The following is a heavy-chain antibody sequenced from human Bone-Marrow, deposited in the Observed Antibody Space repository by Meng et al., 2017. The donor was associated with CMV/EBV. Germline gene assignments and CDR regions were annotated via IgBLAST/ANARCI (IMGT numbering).Heavy chain of an antibody. V-gene: IGHV1-69*02. J-gene: IGHJ5*02. D-gene: IGHD1-7*01. Sequence: SVKVSCKASGYTFTSYYMHWVRQAPGQGLEWMGRIIPILGIANYAQKFQGRVTITADKSTSTAYMELSSLRSEDTAVYYCASITGTTSNWFDPWGQGTLVTVSS. CDR2: IIPILGIA. CDR1: GYTFTSYY. CDR3: ASITGTTSNWFDP.